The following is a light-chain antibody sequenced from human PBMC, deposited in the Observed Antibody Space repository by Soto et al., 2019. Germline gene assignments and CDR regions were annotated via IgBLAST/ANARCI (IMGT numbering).Light chain of an antibody. J-gene: IGLJ3*02. CDR1: XXXXXX. V-gene: IGLV3-21*02. Sequence: SYELTXXXXXXXXPXXXXXXXXXXXXXXXXXXXXXQXXPGQAPVLXXXXXRDRPSGIPERXSGSNSGSTATLTISRVXXGDEADYYCQVWDRNNNHVLFGGGTKLTVL. CDR3: QVWDRNNNHVL. CDR2: XXR.